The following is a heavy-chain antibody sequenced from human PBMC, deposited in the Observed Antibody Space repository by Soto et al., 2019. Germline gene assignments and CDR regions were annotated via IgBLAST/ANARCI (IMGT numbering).Heavy chain of an antibody. CDR1: GDTFTDYY. V-gene: IGHV1-46*01. D-gene: IGHD6-19*01. CDR2: VNPSGGHT. Sequence: QVQLMQSGAEVKKPGASVKVSCKASGDTFTDYYIHWVRQAPGQGLEWMGTVNPSGGHTTYAQHFLGKVTQTREKSNRNPYQGLTSLTSDGTGVYYCARGGPVVVGNSGLGFWGQGNLVTRPS. CDR3: ARGGPVVVGNSGLGF. J-gene: IGHJ4*02.